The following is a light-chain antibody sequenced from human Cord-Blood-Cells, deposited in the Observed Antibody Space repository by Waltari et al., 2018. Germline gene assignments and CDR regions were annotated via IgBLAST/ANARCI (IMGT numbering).Light chain of an antibody. CDR2: AAS. J-gene: IGKJ2*01. V-gene: IGKV1-39*01. CDR1: QSISSY. Sequence: DIQMTQSPSSLSASVGDRVTITCRASQSISSYLNWYQQKPGKAPKLLIYAASSVQSGVPSRFSGSGSGTDFTLTISSLQPEDFATYYCQQSYSTLDTFGQGTKLEIK. CDR3: QQSYSTLDT.